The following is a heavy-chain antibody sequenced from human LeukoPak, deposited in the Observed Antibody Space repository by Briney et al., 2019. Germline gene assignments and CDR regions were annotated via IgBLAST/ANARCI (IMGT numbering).Heavy chain of an antibody. V-gene: IGHV4-39*07. CDR2: IYYSGST. J-gene: IGHJ4*02. CDR1: GGSISSSSYY. CDR3: AREIYGSGSYNDY. Sequence: SETLSLTCTVSGGSISSSSYYWGWIRQPPGKGLEWIGSIYYSGSTNYNPSLKSRVTISVDTSKNQFSLKLSSVTAADTAVYYCAREIYGSGSYNDYWGQGTLVTVSS. D-gene: IGHD3-10*01.